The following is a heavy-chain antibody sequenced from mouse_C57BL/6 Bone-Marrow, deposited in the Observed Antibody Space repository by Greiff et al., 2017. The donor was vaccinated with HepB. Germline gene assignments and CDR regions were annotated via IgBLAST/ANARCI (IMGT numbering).Heavy chain of an antibody. V-gene: IGHV2-2*01. CDR2: IWSGGST. D-gene: IGHD2-3*01. Sequence: VKLMESGPGLVQPSQSLSITCTVSGFSLTSDGVHWVRQSPGKGLVWLGVIWSGGSTDYNAAFISRLSISTDNSKSQVFFKMNSLQADDTAIYYGASLDDGWGYWGQGTTLTVSS. CDR3: ASLDDGWGY. CDR1: GFSLTSDG. J-gene: IGHJ2*01.